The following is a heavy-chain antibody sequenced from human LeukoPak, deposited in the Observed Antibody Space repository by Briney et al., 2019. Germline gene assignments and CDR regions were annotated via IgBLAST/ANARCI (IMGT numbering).Heavy chain of an antibody. D-gene: IGHD2-2*01. Sequence: ALVKVSCKASGYSFTSYGISGVRQAPGQGREWVGWISAYNGNTNYAQKFQGRVTMTTDTSTSTAYMELRSLRSDDAAVYYCARDLGDIVVVPAAISLPWGQGTLVTVSS. V-gene: IGHV1-18*01. CDR1: GYSFTSYG. J-gene: IGHJ5*02. CDR3: ARDLGDIVVVPAAISLP. CDR2: ISAYNGNT.